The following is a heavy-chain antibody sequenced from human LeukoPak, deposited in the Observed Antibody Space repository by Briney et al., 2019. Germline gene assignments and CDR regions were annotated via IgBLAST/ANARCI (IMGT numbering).Heavy chain of an antibody. CDR3: SMMAV. D-gene: IGHD5-24*01. V-gene: IGHV3-21*01. CDR2: IDSSSGYM. J-gene: IGHJ4*02. Sequence: PGGSLRLSCAASGFTFNTYSMNWARQAPGKGLEWVSSIDSSSGYMFYADSVKGRFIISRDNAKNSLYLQMNSLRVEDTAVYYCSMMAVWGQGTLVTVSS. CDR1: GFTFNTYS.